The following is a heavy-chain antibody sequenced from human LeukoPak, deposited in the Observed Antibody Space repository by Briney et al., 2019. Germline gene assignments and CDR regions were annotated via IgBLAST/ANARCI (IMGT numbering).Heavy chain of an antibody. Sequence: SVKVSCKASGGTFSSYAISWVRQAPGQGLEWMGGIIPIFGTANYAQKFQGRVTITTDESTSTAYMELSSLRSEDTAVYYCARERLWHDYGDYPYFDYWGQGTLVTVSS. J-gene: IGHJ4*02. CDR2: IIPIFGTA. D-gene: IGHD4-17*01. V-gene: IGHV1-69*05. CDR1: GGTFSSYA. CDR3: ARERLWHDYGDYPYFDY.